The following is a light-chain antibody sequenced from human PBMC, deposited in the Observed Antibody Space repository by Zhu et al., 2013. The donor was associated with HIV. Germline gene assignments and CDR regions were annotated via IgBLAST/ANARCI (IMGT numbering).Light chain of an antibody. J-gene: IGLJ3*02. CDR2: EVY. V-gene: IGLV2-8*01. CDR3: GTWDNSLLIEV. Sequence: QSALTQPPSASGSPGQSVTISCIGTGGDIGAFSYVSWYQQHPGKAPKLMIYEVYKRPSGVPDRFSASKSGTSATLGITGLQTGDEADYYCGTWDNSLLIEVFGGGTKLTVL. CDR1: GGDIGAFSY.